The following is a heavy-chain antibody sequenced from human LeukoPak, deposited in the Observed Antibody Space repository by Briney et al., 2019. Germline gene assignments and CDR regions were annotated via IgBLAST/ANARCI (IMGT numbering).Heavy chain of an antibody. V-gene: IGHV3-53*01. D-gene: IGHD3-3*01. Sequence: GGSLRLSCAASGFTVSSNYMSWVRQAPGKGLEWVSVIYSGGSTYYADSVKGRFTISRDNSKNTLYLQMNSLRAEDTAVYYCAKTAHYDFWSGAYYMDVWGKGTTVTVSS. J-gene: IGHJ6*03. CDR1: GFTVSSNY. CDR3: AKTAHYDFWSGAYYMDV. CDR2: IYSGGST.